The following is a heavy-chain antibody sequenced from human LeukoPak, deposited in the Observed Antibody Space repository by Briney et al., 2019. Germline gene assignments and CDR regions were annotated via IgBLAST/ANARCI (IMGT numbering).Heavy chain of an antibody. CDR3: ARVSPYRPHDFDY. CDR1: GFTFSSYG. D-gene: IGHD3-16*02. CDR2: ISSSSSYI. J-gene: IGHJ4*02. V-gene: IGHV3-21*01. Sequence: PGGTLRLSCAASGFTFSSYGMTWVRQASGKGLEWVSSISSSSSYIYYADSVKGRFTISRDNAKNSLYLQMNSLRAEDTAVYYCARVSPYRPHDFDYWGQGTLVTVSS.